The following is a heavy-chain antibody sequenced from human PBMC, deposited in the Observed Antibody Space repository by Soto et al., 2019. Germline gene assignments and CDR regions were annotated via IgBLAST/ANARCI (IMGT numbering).Heavy chain of an antibody. J-gene: IGHJ4*02. Sequence: SETLSLTCTVSGGSISSYYGSWIRQPPGKGLEWIGYIYYSGSTNYNPSLKSRVTISVDTSKNQFSLKLSSVTAADTAVYYCARDGKWSGYDLGYFDYWGQGTLVTVSS. D-gene: IGHD5-12*01. CDR3: ARDGKWSGYDLGYFDY. V-gene: IGHV4-59*01. CDR2: IYYSGST. CDR1: GGSISSYY.